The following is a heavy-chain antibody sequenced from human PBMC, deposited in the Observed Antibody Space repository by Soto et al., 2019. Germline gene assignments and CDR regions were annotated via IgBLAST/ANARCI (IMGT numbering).Heavy chain of an antibody. J-gene: IGHJ6*02. V-gene: IGHV3-30*18. D-gene: IGHD2-15*01. CDR3: AKEGGQKLYYYYGMDV. Sequence: QVQLVESGGGVVQPGRSLRLSCAASGFTFSSYGMHWVRQAPGKGLEGVAVISYDGSNKYYADSVKGRFTISRDNSKNTLYLQMNSLRAEDTAVYYCAKEGGQKLYYYYGMDVWGQGTTVTVSS. CDR2: ISYDGSNK. CDR1: GFTFSSYG.